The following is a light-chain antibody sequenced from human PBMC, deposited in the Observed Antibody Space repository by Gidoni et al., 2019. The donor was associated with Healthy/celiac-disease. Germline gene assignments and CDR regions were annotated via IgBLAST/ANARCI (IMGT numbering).Light chain of an antibody. J-gene: IGKJ2*01. CDR1: QSISSW. CDR2: KAS. V-gene: IGKV1-5*03. CDR3: QQYNSYVYT. Sequence: DIQMTQSPSTLSASVGDRVTITCRASQSISSWLAWYQQKPGKAPKLLIYKASSLESGVPSRFSGSGSGTEFTLTISSLQPDDFATYYCQQYNSYVYTFXQXTKLEIK.